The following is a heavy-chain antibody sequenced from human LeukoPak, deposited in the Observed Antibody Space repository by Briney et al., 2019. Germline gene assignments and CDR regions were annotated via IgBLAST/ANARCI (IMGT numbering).Heavy chain of an antibody. CDR2: IYYSGST. CDR1: GGSISSSSYY. CDR3: ASRVVTASAEYFQH. V-gene: IGHV4-39*07. J-gene: IGHJ1*01. Sequence: SETLSLTCTVSGGSISSSSYYWGWIRQPPGKGLEWIGSIYYSGSTYYNPSLKSRITISVDTSKNQFSLKLNSVTAADTAVYYCASRVVTASAEYFQHWGQGTLVTVSS. D-gene: IGHD2-21*02.